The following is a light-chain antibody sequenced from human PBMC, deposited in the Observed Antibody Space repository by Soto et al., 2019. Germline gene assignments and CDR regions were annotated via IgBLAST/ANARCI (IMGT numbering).Light chain of an antibody. V-gene: IGKV3-15*01. J-gene: IGKJ1*01. CDR2: DTS. Sequence: EIVMTQSPATLSVSPGERATLSCRASQSVNNKLAWYQQRPGQAPRLLIYDTSTRATGIPAKFSGSGSGTEFTLTISSLQSEDFAVYCCQQYKDWPPWTFGQGTKVEIK. CDR1: QSVNNK. CDR3: QQYKDWPPWT.